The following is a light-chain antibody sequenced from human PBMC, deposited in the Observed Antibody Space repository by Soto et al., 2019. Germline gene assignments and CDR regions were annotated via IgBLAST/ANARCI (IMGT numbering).Light chain of an antibody. V-gene: IGKV3-11*01. J-gene: IGKJ1*01. CDR2: DAS. Sequence: EIVLTQSPAILSLSPGERATLSCRASQSVGRYLVWYQQKPGQAPSLLIYDASNRATGVPARFSGSGPGTDFTLTISSLESEDFAVYYCQHRNNWPWTLGQGTRVEIK. CDR3: QHRNNWPWT. CDR1: QSVGRY.